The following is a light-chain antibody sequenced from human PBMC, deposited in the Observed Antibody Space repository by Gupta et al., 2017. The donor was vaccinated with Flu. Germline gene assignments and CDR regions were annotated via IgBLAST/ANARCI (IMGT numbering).Light chain of an antibody. CDR1: SSDVGGYNY. Sequence: QSALTQPASVSGSPGQSITISCTGTSSDVGGYNYVSWYQRHPGKAPELMIYEVSNRPSGVSNRFSGSKSGNTASLTISGLQAEDEADYYCSSYTSSSTWVFGGGTKLTVL. V-gene: IGLV2-14*01. J-gene: IGLJ3*02. CDR2: EVS. CDR3: SSYTSSSTWV.